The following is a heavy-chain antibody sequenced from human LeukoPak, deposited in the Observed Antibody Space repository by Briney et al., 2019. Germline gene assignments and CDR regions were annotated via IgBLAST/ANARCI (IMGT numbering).Heavy chain of an antibody. D-gene: IGHD5-18*01. CDR1: GYTFTSYG. Sequence: ASVKVSCKASGYTFTSYGISWVRQAPGQGLAWMGWISAYNGNTNYAQKLQGRVTMTTGTSTSTAYMELRSLRSDDTAVYYCARHVDTAMVFDYWGQGTLVTVSS. CDR3: ARHVDTAMVFDY. CDR2: ISAYNGNT. V-gene: IGHV1-18*01. J-gene: IGHJ4*02.